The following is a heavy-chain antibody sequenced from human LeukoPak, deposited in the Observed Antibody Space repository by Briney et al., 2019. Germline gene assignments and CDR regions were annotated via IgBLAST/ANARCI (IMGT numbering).Heavy chain of an antibody. V-gene: IGHV3-23*01. CDR2: LSRSGGT. D-gene: IGHD1-1*01. Sequence: GGSLRLSCAASGFTFNSYAMSWVRQTPGKGLEWVSTLSRSGGTYYADSAKGRFTISRDSFQNTLYLQMNSLGVEDTAVYYCAKRGTTGSYYFDCWGQGTLVTVSS. J-gene: IGHJ4*02. CDR1: GFTFNSYA. CDR3: AKRGTTGSYYFDC.